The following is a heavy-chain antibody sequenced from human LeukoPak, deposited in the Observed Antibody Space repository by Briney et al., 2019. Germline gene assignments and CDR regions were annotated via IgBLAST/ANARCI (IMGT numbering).Heavy chain of an antibody. CDR3: ARDTGQYAPGTPGFTRFDP. V-gene: IGHV4-39*07. CDR1: GDSISSTNYY. Sequence: PSETLSLTCTVSGDSISSTNYYWGWIRQPPVKGLEWIGSIYYSGSTYYNPSLKSRVIVSLDTSKNQFSLKLTSVTAADTAVYYCARDTGQYAPGTPGFTRFDPWGQGTLVTVSS. CDR2: IYYSGST. J-gene: IGHJ5*02. D-gene: IGHD3-10*01.